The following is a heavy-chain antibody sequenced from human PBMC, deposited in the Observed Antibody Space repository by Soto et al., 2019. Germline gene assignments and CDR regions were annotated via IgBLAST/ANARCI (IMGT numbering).Heavy chain of an antibody. D-gene: IGHD3-9*01. J-gene: IGHJ5*02. V-gene: IGHV4-34*01. CDR3: ARSYYDILTGYSSRDDDWFYP. Sequence: QVQLQQWGAGLLKPSETLSLTCAVYGGSFSGYYWRWIRQPPGKGLEWIGEINHSGSTNYNPSLKSRVTISVDTSKNQFSLKLSSVTAADTAVYYCARSYYDILTGYSSRDDDWFYPWGQGTLVTVSS. CDR1: GGSFSGYY. CDR2: INHSGST.